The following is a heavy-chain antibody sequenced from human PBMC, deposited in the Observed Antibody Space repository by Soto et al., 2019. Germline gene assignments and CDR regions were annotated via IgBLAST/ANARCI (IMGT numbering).Heavy chain of an antibody. Sequence: SETLSLTCTVSGGSISGYYWSWIRQPPGKGLEWIGYIYYSGSTNYNPSLKSRVTISVDTSKNQFSLKLSSVTAADTAVYYCAKAELGGSGSLYRLSSRPKYYYGMDVWGQGTTVTVSS. CDR2: IYYSGST. CDR3: AKAELGGSGSLYRLSSRPKYYYGMDV. J-gene: IGHJ6*02. D-gene: IGHD3-10*01. V-gene: IGHV4-59*01. CDR1: GGSISGYY.